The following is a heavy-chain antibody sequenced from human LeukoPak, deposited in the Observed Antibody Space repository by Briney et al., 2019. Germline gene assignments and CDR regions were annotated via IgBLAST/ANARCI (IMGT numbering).Heavy chain of an antibody. CDR2: ISSSSYI. D-gene: IGHD1-1*01. CDR3: ARDGRGDFDY. J-gene: IGHJ4*02. Sequence: GGSLRLSCAASGFTFSSYSMNWVRQAPGRGLEWVSSISSSSYIYYADSVKGRFTISRDNAKNSLYLQMSSLRAEDTAVYYCARDGRGDFDYWGQGTLVTVSS. V-gene: IGHV3-21*01. CDR1: GFTFSSYS.